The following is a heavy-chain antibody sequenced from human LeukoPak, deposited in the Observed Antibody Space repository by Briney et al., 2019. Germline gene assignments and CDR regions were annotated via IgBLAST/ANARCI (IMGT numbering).Heavy chain of an antibody. J-gene: IGHJ4*02. D-gene: IGHD1/OR15-1a*01. CDR2: ISGSGDIT. Sequence: GGSRRLSCAASGFTFSSYAMSWVRQPPGKGLEWVSAISGSGDITYYADSVKGRFAISRDNSKNTLYLQMSSLRADDMALYYCAKDHRYNWNTDYFDYWGQGTLLTVSS. CDR1: GFTFSSYA. CDR3: AKDHRYNWNTDYFDY. V-gene: IGHV3-23*01.